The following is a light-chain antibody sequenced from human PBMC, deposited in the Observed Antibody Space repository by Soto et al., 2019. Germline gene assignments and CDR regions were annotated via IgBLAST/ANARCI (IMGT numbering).Light chain of an antibody. J-gene: IGKJ5*01. CDR3: QQYDTWPSIT. Sequence: EIVLTHSPATLSLSPCERATLSFSASQSVSNYLAWYQQKPGQAPRLLIYDASNRATGIPASFSGSGSGTEYTLTISSLQSEDFAVYYCQQYDTWPSITFGQGTRLEI. CDR2: DAS. CDR1: QSVSNY. V-gene: IGKV3-11*01.